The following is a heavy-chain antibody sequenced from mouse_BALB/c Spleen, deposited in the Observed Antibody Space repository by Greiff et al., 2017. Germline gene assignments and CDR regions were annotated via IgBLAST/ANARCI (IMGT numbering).Heavy chain of an antibody. V-gene: IGHV1-7*01. Sequence: VQLQQSGAELAKPGASVKMSCKASGYTFTSYWMHWVKLRPGQGLEWIGYINPSTGYTEYNQKFKDKATLTADKSSSTAYMQLSSLTSEDSAVYYCARGIPIYDGYYDAMDYWGQGTSVTVSS. CDR1: GYTFTSYW. CDR3: ARGIPIYDGYYDAMDY. J-gene: IGHJ4*01. D-gene: IGHD2-3*01. CDR2: INPSTGYT.